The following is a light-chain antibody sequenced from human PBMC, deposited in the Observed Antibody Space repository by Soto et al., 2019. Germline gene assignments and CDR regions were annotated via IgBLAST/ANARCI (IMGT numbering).Light chain of an antibody. CDR1: QTISSW. CDR2: DAS. V-gene: IGKV1-5*01. CDR3: QQYSDYPRT. Sequence: DIQMTQSPSTLPASVGDRVTITCRASQTISSWLAWYQQKPGKAPDLLIYDASRLAGGVPSRFSGSESGTEFTLTIGSLQPDDFATYYCQQYSDYPRTFGQGTKVDI. J-gene: IGKJ1*01.